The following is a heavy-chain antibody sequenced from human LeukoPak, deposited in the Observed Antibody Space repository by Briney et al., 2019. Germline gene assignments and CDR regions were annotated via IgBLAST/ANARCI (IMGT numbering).Heavy chain of an antibody. CDR3: ARALVAWGAFDI. D-gene: IGHD5-12*01. Sequence: GGSLRLSCVASGFXFSSYAISWVRQAPGKGLEWISAISGSGGSTYYADSVKGRFTISRDNSKNTLYLQMNSLRAEDTAVYYCARALVAWGAFDIWGQGTMVTVSS. CDR1: GFXFSSYA. V-gene: IGHV3-23*01. J-gene: IGHJ3*02. CDR2: ISGSGGST.